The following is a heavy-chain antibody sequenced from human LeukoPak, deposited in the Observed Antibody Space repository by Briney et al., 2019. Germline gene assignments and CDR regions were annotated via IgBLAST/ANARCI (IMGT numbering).Heavy chain of an antibody. CDR1: GFTVSNNY. Sequence: GGSLRLSCAASGFTVSNNYMSWVRQAPGKGLEWVSVIYSDRSTYYADSVKGRFTISGDNSKNTLNLQMNSLRAEDTAVYYCARESGSYSQYFDYWGQGTLVTVSS. D-gene: IGHD1-26*01. CDR2: IYSDRST. J-gene: IGHJ4*02. CDR3: ARESGSYSQYFDY. V-gene: IGHV3-53*01.